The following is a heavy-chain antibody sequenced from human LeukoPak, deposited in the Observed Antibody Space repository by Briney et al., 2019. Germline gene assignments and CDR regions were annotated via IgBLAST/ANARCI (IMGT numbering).Heavy chain of an antibody. CDR3: TTEVQPPLRYFDNLREFDY. V-gene: IGHV3-21*03. Sequence: GGSLRLSCAASGFTFSTYSMNWVRRAPGKGLEWVSSISSRNIYIYYADSVKGRFTISRDNAKNSLYLQMNSLKTEDTAVYYCTTEVQPPLRYFDNLREFDYWGPGTLGTVSS. CDR2: ISSRNIYI. D-gene: IGHD3-9*01. CDR1: GFTFSTYS. J-gene: IGHJ4*02.